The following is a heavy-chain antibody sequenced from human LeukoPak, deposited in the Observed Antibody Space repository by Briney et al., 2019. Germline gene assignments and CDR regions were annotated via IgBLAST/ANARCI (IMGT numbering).Heavy chain of an antibody. CDR1: GFTFSSYS. Sequence: GGSLRLSCAASGFTFSSYSMNWVRQATGKGLEWVSYISSSSSTIYYADSVKGRFTISRDNAKNSLYLQMNSLRAEDTAVYYCARDFGRSSSSGPFDPWGQGTLVTVSS. D-gene: IGHD6-6*01. CDR3: ARDFGRSSSSGPFDP. J-gene: IGHJ5*02. V-gene: IGHV3-48*01. CDR2: ISSSSSTI.